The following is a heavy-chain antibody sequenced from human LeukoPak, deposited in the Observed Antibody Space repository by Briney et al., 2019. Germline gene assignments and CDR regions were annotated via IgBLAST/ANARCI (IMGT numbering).Heavy chain of an antibody. CDR2: IGQDGGEK. CDR3: ARDGTAAGLYFDL. D-gene: IGHD6-13*01. CDR1: GFTFSNYW. Sequence: PGGSLRLSCAVSGFTFSNYWMNWVRQAPGKGLEWVASIGQDGGEKSYVDSVKGRFTISRDNTKNSLYLQMSSLRAEDTAVYYCARDGTAAGLYFDLWGQGTLVTVFS. J-gene: IGHJ4*01. V-gene: IGHV3-7*01.